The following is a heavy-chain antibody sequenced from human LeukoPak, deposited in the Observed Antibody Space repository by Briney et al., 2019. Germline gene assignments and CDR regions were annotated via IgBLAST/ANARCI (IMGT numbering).Heavy chain of an antibody. CDR2: ISGSGGST. Sequence: GGSLRLSCAASGFTFSSYAMSWVRQAPGKGLEWVSAISGSGGSTHYADSVKGRFTISRDNSKNTLSLQMNNLRVEDTAMYYCARGGGSENHYAPWYFDYWGQGALVTVSS. CDR3: ARGGGSENHYAPWYFDY. D-gene: IGHD3-10*01. V-gene: IGHV3-23*01. J-gene: IGHJ4*02. CDR1: GFTFSSYA.